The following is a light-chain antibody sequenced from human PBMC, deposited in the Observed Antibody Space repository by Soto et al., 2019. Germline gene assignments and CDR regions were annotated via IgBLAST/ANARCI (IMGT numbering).Light chain of an antibody. Sequence: DIQITLYPSSLSASVGDRVTITFLTSQSISNYLNWQHKKPETAPKLLIYAATTLQSGAPSRFSGTGSGTDFTLTISSLQDEDFVTYCCQQGSSPLFTFGHGTKVDIK. CDR1: QSISNY. CDR3: QQGSSPLFT. J-gene: IGKJ3*01. V-gene: IGKV1-39*01. CDR2: AAT.